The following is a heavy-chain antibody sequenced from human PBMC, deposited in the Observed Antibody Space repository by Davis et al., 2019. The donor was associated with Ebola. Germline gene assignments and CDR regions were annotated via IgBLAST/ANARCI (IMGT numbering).Heavy chain of an antibody. Sequence: GESLKISCAASGFTFSSYWMSWVRQAPGKGLEWLAKIKQDGSEKYYVDSVKGRFTISRDNSKNTLYLQMNSLRAEDTAVYYCARDTVISYWGQGTLVTVSS. CDR3: ARDTVISY. CDR2: IKQDGSEK. CDR1: GFTFSSYW. D-gene: IGHD2-21*01. V-gene: IGHV3-7*01. J-gene: IGHJ4*02.